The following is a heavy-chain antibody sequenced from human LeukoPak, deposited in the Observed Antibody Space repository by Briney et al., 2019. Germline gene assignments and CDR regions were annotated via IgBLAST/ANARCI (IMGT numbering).Heavy chain of an antibody. J-gene: IGHJ4*02. Sequence: SETLSLTCTVSGASITSYYWNWIRQPPGKGLEWLGYIYTGGTNYNPSLKSRIRMSVDKSKSQFSLMLRSVTAVGTAVYYCASLADFWTGYFDHWGQGALVTVSS. V-gene: IGHV4-59*03. D-gene: IGHD3/OR15-3a*01. CDR1: GASITSYY. CDR2: IYTGGT. CDR3: ASLADFWTGYFDH.